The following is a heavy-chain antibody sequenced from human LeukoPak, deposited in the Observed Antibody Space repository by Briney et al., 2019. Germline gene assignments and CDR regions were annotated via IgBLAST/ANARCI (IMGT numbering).Heavy chain of an antibody. D-gene: IGHD6-19*01. Sequence: GWSLRLSCVASGFTFSRGLSWVRQTPGKGLEWVSSISTETDNTYYAVSVKGRFTISRDNSKNTLYLQMNSLRGEDTAVYYCAKSPGGWFHDHWGQGTLVPVSS. J-gene: IGHJ4*02. CDR1: GFTFSRG. CDR2: ISTETDNT. CDR3: AKSPGGWFHDH. V-gene: IGHV3-23*01.